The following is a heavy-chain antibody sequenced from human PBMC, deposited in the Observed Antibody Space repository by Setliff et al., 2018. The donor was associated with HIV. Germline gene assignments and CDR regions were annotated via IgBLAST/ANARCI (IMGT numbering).Heavy chain of an antibody. V-gene: IGHV1-3*04. CDR2: LRTGTGDT. CDR1: GYTFTSYS. J-gene: IGHJ4*02. Sequence: ASVKVSCKASGYTFTSYSMHWVRQAPGQRLEWMGWLRTGTGDTSYSVKFQGRLTITRDTSANTVYMELSNLRSEDTAVYYCVRRATAAEVFDYWGQGTLVTVSS. D-gene: IGHD6-13*01. CDR3: VRRATAAEVFDY.